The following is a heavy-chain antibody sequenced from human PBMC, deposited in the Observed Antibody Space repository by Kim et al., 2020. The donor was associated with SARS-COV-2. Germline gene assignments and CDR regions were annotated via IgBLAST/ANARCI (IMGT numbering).Heavy chain of an antibody. D-gene: IGHD4-4*01. CDR3: TTGGGVMVYSFVDY. J-gene: IGHJ4*02. Sequence: AAPVKGRFTISRDDSKNTLYLQMNSLKTEDTAVYYCTTGGGVMVYSFVDYWGQGTLVTVSS. V-gene: IGHV3-15*01.